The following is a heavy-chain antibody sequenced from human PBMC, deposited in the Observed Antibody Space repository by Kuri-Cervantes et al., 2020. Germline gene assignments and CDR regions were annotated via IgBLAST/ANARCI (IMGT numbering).Heavy chain of an antibody. D-gene: IGHD2-2*01. J-gene: IGHJ3*02. V-gene: IGHV3-23*01. CDR1: GFTFDDYD. Sequence: GESLKISCAASGFTFDDYDMSWVRQAPGKGLEWVSVISGSGGGTYYADSVKGRFTISRDNSKNTLYLQMNSLRAEDTAVYYCAKDVGQSMPGDAFDIWGQGTVVTVSS. CDR2: ISGSGGGT. CDR3: AKDVGQSMPGDAFDI.